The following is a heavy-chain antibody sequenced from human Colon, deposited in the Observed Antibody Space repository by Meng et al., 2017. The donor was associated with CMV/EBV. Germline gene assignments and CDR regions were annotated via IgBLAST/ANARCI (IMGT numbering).Heavy chain of an antibody. Sequence: VRLFEHGGVLVQPGGSLSLSCAASGFPFTTYSMAWVRQAPGKGLEWVSIMSGDGRNTFYADSLKGRITISRDNSKSTLYLHISALRADDTAIYFCARGSTTVTRHFDYWGQGSLVTVSS. D-gene: IGHD4-23*01. CDR1: GFPFTTYS. J-gene: IGHJ4*02. V-gene: IGHV3-23*01. CDR2: MSGDGRNT. CDR3: ARGSTTVTRHFDY.